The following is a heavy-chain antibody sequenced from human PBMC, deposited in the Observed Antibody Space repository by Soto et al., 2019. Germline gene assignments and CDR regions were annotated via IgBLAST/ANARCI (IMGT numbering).Heavy chain of an antibody. D-gene: IGHD6-19*01. V-gene: IGHV3-30-3*01. J-gene: IGHJ4*02. CDR2: ISYDGSNK. CDR1: GFTFSSYA. CDR3: ARDTEAVAVYYFDY. Sequence: GSLRLSCAASGFTFSSYAMHWVRQAPGKGLEWVAVISYDGSNKYYADSVKGRFTISRDNSKNTLYLQMNSLRAEDTAVYYCARDTEAVAVYYFDYWGQGTLVTVS.